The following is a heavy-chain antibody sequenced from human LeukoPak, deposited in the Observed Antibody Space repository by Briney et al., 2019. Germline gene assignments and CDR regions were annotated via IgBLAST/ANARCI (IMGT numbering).Heavy chain of an antibody. CDR1: GYIFTKYD. Sequence: ASVKVSCKTSGYIFTKYDISWVRQAPGQGLEWMGIINPSGGSTSYAQKFQGRVTMTRDTSTSTIYMELSSLRSEDTAVYYCARRNYSTRRGWFDPWGQGTLVTVSS. J-gene: IGHJ5*02. CDR3: ARRNYSTRRGWFDP. V-gene: IGHV1-46*01. CDR2: INPSGGST. D-gene: IGHD4-11*01.